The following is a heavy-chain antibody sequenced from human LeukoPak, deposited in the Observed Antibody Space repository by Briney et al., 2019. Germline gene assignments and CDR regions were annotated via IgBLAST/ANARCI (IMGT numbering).Heavy chain of an antibody. V-gene: IGHV3-23*01. CDR2: ISGSGGST. D-gene: IGHD1-26*01. CDR3: AREEEGELPDY. J-gene: IGHJ4*02. CDR1: GFTFSSYA. Sequence: GGSLRLSCAASGFTFSSYAMSWVRPAPGKGLEWVSAISGSGGSTYYADSVRGRFTVSRDNSKNTVYLQMNSLRTDDTARYFCAREEEGELPDYWGQGTLVTVSS.